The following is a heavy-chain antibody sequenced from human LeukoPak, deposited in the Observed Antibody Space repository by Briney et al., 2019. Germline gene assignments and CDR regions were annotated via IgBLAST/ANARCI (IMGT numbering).Heavy chain of an antibody. J-gene: IGHJ4*02. CDR3: ARASYYYDSSGYYLDY. Sequence: GASVKVSCKASGGTLSSYAISWVRQAPGQGLEWMGRIIPIFGIANYAQKFQGRVTITADKSTSTAYMELSSLRSEDTAVYYCARASYYYDSSGYYLDYWGQGTLVTVSS. D-gene: IGHD3-22*01. CDR1: GGTLSSYA. V-gene: IGHV1-69*04. CDR2: IIPIFGIA.